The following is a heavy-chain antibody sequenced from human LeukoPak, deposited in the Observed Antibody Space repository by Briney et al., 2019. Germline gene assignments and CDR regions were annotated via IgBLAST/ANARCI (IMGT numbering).Heavy chain of an antibody. D-gene: IGHD5-12*01. CDR3: ARGRGFVRLATIYYYYGMDV. J-gene: IGHJ6*02. CDR1: GGSFSGYY. V-gene: IGHV4-34*01. Sequence: PSETLSLTCAVYGGSFSGYYWSWIRQPPGKGLEWIGEINHSGSTNYNPSLKSRVTISVDTSKNQFSLKLSSVTAADTAVYYCARGRGFVRLATIYYYYGMDVWGQGTTVTVSS. CDR2: INHSGST.